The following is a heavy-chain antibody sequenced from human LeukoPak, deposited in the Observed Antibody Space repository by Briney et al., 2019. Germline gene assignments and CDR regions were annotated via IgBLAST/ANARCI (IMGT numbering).Heavy chain of an antibody. V-gene: IGHV3-30*02. Sequence: GGSLRLSCAASGFTFSSYGMHWVRQAPGKGLEWVAFIRYDGSNKYYADSVKGRFTISRDNSKNTLYLQMNSLRAEDTAVYYRAKSISEYYYDSSGYYYDYWGQGTLVTVSS. D-gene: IGHD3-22*01. CDR2: IRYDGSNK. J-gene: IGHJ4*02. CDR1: GFTFSSYG. CDR3: AKSISEYYYDSSGYYYDY.